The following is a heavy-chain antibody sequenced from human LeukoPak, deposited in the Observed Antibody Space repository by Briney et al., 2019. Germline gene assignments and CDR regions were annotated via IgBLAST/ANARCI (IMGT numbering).Heavy chain of an antibody. V-gene: IGHV1-2*02. CDR1: GYTVTGYY. D-gene: IGHD3-10*01. J-gene: IGHJ6*02. Sequence: ASVKVSCKASGYTVTGYYMHWVRQAPGQGLEWMGWINPNSGGTNYAQKFQGRVTMTRDTSISTAYMELSRLRSDDTAVYYCAREELVVRGPYGMDVWGQGTTVTVSS. CDR2: INPNSGGT. CDR3: AREELVVRGPYGMDV.